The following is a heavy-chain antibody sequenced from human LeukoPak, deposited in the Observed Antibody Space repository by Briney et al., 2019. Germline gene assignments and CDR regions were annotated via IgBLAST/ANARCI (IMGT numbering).Heavy chain of an antibody. Sequence: ASVKVSCKASGYTFTSYDINWVRQATGQGLEWMGWMNPNSGNTGYAQKFQGRVTMTRNTSISTAYMELSSLRSEDTAVYYCARGPRTAMVKEYNWFDPWGQGTLVTVSS. CDR3: ARGPRTAMVKEYNWFDP. CDR2: MNPNSGNT. D-gene: IGHD5-18*01. V-gene: IGHV1-8*01. CDR1: GYTFTSYD. J-gene: IGHJ5*02.